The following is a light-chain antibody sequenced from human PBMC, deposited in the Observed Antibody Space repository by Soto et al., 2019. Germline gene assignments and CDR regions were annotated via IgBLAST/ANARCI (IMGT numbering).Light chain of an antibody. V-gene: IGLV2-14*03. CDR3: SSYTTSTTVV. Sequence: QLVLTQPASVLGSPGQSITFSCTGTSSDVGGYNFVSWYHQHPGKAPNLMIYEVSSRPSGVSNRFSGSKSGNTASLTISGLQPEDEADYYCSSYTTSTTVVFGTGTKVTVL. J-gene: IGLJ1*01. CDR2: EVS. CDR1: SSDVGGYNF.